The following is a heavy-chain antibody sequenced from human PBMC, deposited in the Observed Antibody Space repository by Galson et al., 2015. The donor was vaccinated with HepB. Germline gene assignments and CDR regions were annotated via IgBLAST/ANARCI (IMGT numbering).Heavy chain of an antibody. D-gene: IGHD6-13*01. CDR2: SSSSSSTI. Sequence: SLRLSCAASGFTFSSYAMSRVRQAPGKGLEWVSYSSSSSSTINYADAVKGRFTISRDNAKNSLYLQMNSLRDEDTAVYYCARDSGSSWYYFDYWGQGTLVTVSS. J-gene: IGHJ4*02. CDR1: GFTFSSYA. CDR3: ARDSGSSWYYFDY. V-gene: IGHV3-48*02.